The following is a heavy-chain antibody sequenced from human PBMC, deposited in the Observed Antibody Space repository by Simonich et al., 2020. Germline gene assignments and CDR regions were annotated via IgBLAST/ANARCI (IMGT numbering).Heavy chain of an antibody. Sequence: QVQLVESGGGVVQPGRSLRLSCAASGFTFSSYGMHWVRQAPGKSLGWEAVIWYDGSNKYYADSVKGRFTISRDNSKNTQYLKRNSRRAEDTAVYYCARDRYCSGGSCYYFDYWGQGTLVTVSS. D-gene: IGHD2-15*01. V-gene: IGHV3-33*01. CDR1: GFTFSSYG. CDR3: ARDRYCSGGSCYYFDY. J-gene: IGHJ4*02. CDR2: IWYDGSNK.